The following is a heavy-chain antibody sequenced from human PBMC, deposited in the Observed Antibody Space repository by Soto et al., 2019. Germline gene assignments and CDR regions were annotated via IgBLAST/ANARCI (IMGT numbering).Heavy chain of an antibody. Sequence: QVQLVQSGSELKKPGASVKVSCKASGYTFTSYAMHWVRQAPGKGLEWVAVISYDGSNKYYADSVKGRFTISRDNSKNTLYLQMNSLRAEDTAVYYCARGGPYCSSTSCLYWFDPWGQGTLVTVSS. D-gene: IGHD2-2*01. CDR3: ARGGPYCSSTSCLYWFDP. CDR1: GYTFTSYA. CDR2: ISYDGSNK. J-gene: IGHJ5*02. V-gene: IGHV3-30-3*01.